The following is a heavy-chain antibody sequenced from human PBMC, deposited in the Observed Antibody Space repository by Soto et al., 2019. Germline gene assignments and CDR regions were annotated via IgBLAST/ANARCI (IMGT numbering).Heavy chain of an antibody. V-gene: IGHV3-30*18. CDR1: GFTFRTYA. J-gene: IGHJ4*02. Sequence: QVQVVESGGGGVQPGRSLRLSCAASGFTFRTYAMHWVRQAPGKGLEWVPVISHDGSSTDYGDSVKGRFTISRDNSKSTLSLQMNSLRPEDTGVYYCAKDAGSTEYFFASWGQGTLVSVSS. CDR3: AKDAGSTEYFFAS. CDR2: ISHDGSST.